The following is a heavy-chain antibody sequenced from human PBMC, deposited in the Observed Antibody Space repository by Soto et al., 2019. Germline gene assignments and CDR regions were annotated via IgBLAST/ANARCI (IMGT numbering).Heavy chain of an antibody. D-gene: IGHD4-17*01. CDR3: ARRATVRGAFDI. CDR2: IYHSGST. J-gene: IGHJ3*02. V-gene: IGHV4-4*02. CDR1: DGSISTTNW. Sequence: SETLSLTCAVSDGSISTTNWWTWVRQPPGKGLEWVGEIYHSGSTNYNPSLKSRVTISVDTSKNQFSLKLSSVTAADTAVYYCARRATVRGAFDIWGQGTMVTVSS.